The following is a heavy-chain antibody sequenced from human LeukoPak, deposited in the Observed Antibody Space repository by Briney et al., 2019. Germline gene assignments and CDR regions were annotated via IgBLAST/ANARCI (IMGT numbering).Heavy chain of an antibody. J-gene: IGHJ4*02. CDR1: GFTFSDYY. D-gene: IGHD6-6*01. Sequence: GGSLRLSCAASGFTFSDYYMSWIRQAPGKGLEWVSYISSSGRTIYYADSVKGRFTISRDNSKNTLYLQMNSLRAEDTAVYYCARGGYSSSSRGYFDYWGQGTLVTVSS. CDR3: ARGGYSSSSRGYFDY. CDR2: ISSSGRTI. V-gene: IGHV3-11*01.